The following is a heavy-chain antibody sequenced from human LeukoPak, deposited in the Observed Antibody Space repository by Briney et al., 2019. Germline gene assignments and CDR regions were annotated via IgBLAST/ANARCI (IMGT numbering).Heavy chain of an antibody. Sequence: PGGSLRLSCAASGFTFSSYAMSWVRQAPGKGLEWVANIKQDGSEKYYVDSVKGRFTISRDNAKNSLYLQMNSLRAEDTAVYYCARVFVARYFDYWGQGTLVTVSS. V-gene: IGHV3-7*01. D-gene: IGHD3-9*01. CDR1: GFTFSSYA. J-gene: IGHJ4*02. CDR3: ARVFVARYFDY. CDR2: IKQDGSEK.